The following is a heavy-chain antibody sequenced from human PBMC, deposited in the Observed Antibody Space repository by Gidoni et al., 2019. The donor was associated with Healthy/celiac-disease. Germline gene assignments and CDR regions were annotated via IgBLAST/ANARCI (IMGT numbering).Heavy chain of an antibody. CDR3: ARVSYYYGSGKGGGNWFDP. CDR1: GYTFTSYG. V-gene: IGHV1-18*01. J-gene: IGHJ5*02. Sequence: QVQLVQSGAEVKKPGASVKVSCKASGYTFTSYGIRWVRQAPGQGLEWMGWISASNGNTNYAQKLKGRVTMTTDTSTSTAYMELRSLRSDDTAVYYCARVSYYYGSGKGGGNWFDPWGQGTLVTVSS. D-gene: IGHD3-10*01. CDR2: ISASNGNT.